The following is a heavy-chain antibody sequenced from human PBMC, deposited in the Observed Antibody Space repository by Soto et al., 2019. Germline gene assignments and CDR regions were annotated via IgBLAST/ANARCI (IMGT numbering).Heavy chain of an antibody. D-gene: IGHD3-10*01. CDR2: INHSGST. CDR1: GGSFSGYY. J-gene: IGHJ5*02. V-gene: IGHV4-34*01. CDR3: ARAKGVPYYYGSGSYNWFDP. Sequence: QVQLQQWGAGLLKPSETLSLTCAVYGGSFSGYYWSWIRQPPGKGLEWIGEINHSGSTNYNPSLKSRVTISVDTSKNQFSLKLSSVTAADTAVYYCARAKGVPYYYGSGSYNWFDPWGQGTLVTVSS.